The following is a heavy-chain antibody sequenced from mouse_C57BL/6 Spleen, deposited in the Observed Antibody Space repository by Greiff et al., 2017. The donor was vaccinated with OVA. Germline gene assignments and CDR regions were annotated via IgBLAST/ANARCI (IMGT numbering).Heavy chain of an antibody. CDR2: IYPGSGST. CDR1: GYTFTSYW. J-gene: IGHJ3*01. CDR3: ARSFYYGSSYEGAWFAY. Sequence: VQLQQPGAELVKPGASVKMSCKASGYTFTSYWITWVKQRPGQGLEWIGDIYPGSGSTNYNEKFKSKATLTVDTSSSTAYMQLSSLTSEDSAVYYCARSFYYGSSYEGAWFAYWGQGTLVTVSA. V-gene: IGHV1-55*01. D-gene: IGHD1-1*01.